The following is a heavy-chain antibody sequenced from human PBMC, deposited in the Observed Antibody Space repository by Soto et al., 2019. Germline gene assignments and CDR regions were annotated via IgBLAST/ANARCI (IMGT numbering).Heavy chain of an antibody. Sequence: QVQLQESGPGLVKPSETLSLTCSVSGYSITTYCWSWIRQPPEKGLEWIGQICYGGSTAFNPSLKSRVTISVDPSKNQFSRKLGSVAGADTGGFFRAGPMPGRVPGQDYWGQGTLVTVSS. J-gene: IGHJ4*02. CDR3: AGPMPGRVPGQDY. CDR2: ICYGGST. D-gene: IGHD2-2*01. V-gene: IGHV4-59*08. CDR1: GYSITTYC.